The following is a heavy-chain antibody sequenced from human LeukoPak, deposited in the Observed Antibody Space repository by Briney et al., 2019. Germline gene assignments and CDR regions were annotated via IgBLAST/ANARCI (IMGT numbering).Heavy chain of an antibody. D-gene: IGHD3-22*01. CDR2: IYPGDSDT. CDR3: ARHKGGDSSGYYYYGMDV. J-gene: IGHJ6*02. V-gene: IGHV5-51*01. Sequence: GESLKISCKGSGYSFTSYWIGWVRQMPGKGLEWMGIIYPGDSDTRYSPPFQGQVTISADKSISTAYLQWSSLKASDTAMYYCARHKGGDSSGYYYYGMDVWGQGTTVTVSS. CDR1: GYSFTSYW.